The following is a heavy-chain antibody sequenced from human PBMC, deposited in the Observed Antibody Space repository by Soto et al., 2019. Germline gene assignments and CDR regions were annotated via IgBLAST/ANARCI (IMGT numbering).Heavy chain of an antibody. V-gene: IGHV3-49*04. D-gene: IGHD3-10*01. CDR1: GFTFGDYA. CDR3: PRDFQGQYYQGMDV. J-gene: IGHJ6*02. Sequence: GGSLRLSCTASGFTFGDYAMNWVRQAPGKGLEWVGFIRGKPNGGATDYAASLKGRFTISRDDSRSVAYLQMNSLKTEDTAVYYCPRDFQGQYYQGMDVWGPGTTVTVSS. CDR2: IRGKPNGGAT.